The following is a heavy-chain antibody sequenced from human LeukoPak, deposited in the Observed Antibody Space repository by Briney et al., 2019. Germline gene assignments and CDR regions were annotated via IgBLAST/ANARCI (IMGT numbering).Heavy chain of an antibody. V-gene: IGHV3-7*01. Sequence: GGSLRLSCAASGFTFSNCWMSWVRQAPGKGLEWVANIKEDGSEQYYVDSVKGRFTISRDNAKNSLYLQMNSLRVEDTAVYYCARDMFASLPIIVTNVWEWGQGTLVTVSS. CDR3: ARDMFASLPIIVTNVWE. CDR2: IKEDGSEQ. D-gene: IGHD3-22*01. J-gene: IGHJ4*02. CDR1: GFTFSNCW.